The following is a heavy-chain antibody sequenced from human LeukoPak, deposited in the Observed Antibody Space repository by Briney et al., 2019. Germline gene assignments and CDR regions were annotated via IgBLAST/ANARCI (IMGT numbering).Heavy chain of an antibody. Sequence: PSETLSLTCAVSGASITSGDYSWNWMRQPPEKGLEWIGYIYHTGHTYYNPSLKSRVTISVDRSKNQFSLTLSSVTAADTAVYYCARGFFDRGNPGSWFDPWGQGTLVTVSS. V-gene: IGHV4-30-2*01. J-gene: IGHJ5*02. CDR2: IYHTGHT. CDR1: GASITSGDYS. CDR3: ARGFFDRGNPGSWFDP. D-gene: IGHD3-10*01.